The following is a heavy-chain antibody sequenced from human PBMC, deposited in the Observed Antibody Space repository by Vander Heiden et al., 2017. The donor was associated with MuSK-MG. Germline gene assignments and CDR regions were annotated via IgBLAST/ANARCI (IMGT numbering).Heavy chain of an antibody. CDR3: AKDSPEGNSGRFFDY. V-gene: IGHV3-23*01. CDR2: IRGSGGTR. Sequence: EVQLLESGVGLVQPGGSLTLSCAASGFTFRNYALGWVRPAPGKGLEWVSAIRGSGGTRYQADSVKGRFTISRDNSKNTLYLQMISLRAEDTAVYYCAKDSPEGNSGRFFDYWGQGTLVTVSS. J-gene: IGHJ4*02. CDR1: GFTFRNYA. D-gene: IGHD2-21*01.